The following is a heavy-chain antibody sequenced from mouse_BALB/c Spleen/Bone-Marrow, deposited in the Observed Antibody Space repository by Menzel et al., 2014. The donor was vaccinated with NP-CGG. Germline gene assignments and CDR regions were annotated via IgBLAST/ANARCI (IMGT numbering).Heavy chain of an antibody. CDR1: GYAFTNYW. CDR2: IYPGSGNT. J-gene: IGHJ3*01. CDR3: AEGEDYVPFAY. V-gene: IGHV1-63*01. D-gene: IGHD2-4*01. Sequence: QVQLKQSGAELVRPGTSVKISCKASGYAFTNYWLGWVKQRPGHGLEWIGDIYPGSGNTYYNEKFKGKATLTADKSSSTAYMQLSSLTSEDSAVYFCAEGEDYVPFAYWGQGTLVTVSA.